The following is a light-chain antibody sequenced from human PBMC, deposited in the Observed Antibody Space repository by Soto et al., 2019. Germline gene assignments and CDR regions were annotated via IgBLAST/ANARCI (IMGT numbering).Light chain of an antibody. J-gene: IGLJ1*01. CDR1: SSDIGRYKY. V-gene: IGLV2-14*01. CDR2: EVS. CDR3: SSFASGSTLDV. Sequence: QSALTQPASVSGSPGQSITISCTGSSSDIGRYKYVSWYQHHPGKAPKLIIYEVSNRPSGVSNRFSGSKSGNTASLTISGLQPEDEADYHCSSFASGSTLDVFGSGTKVTVL.